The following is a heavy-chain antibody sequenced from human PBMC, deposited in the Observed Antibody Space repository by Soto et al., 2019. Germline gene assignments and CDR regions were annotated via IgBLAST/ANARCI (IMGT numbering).Heavy chain of an antibody. CDR1: GGTFSSYT. D-gene: IGHD3-3*01. V-gene: IGHV1-69*02. CDR3: ARTFRDRWSGYSDGNY. Sequence: QVQLVQSGAEVKKPGSSVKVSCKASGGTFSSYTIIWVRQAPGQGLEWMGRIIPILGIANYAQKFQGRVTITADKSTSTAYMELSSLRSEDTAVYYCARTFRDRWSGYSDGNYWGQGTLVTVSS. J-gene: IGHJ4*02. CDR2: IIPILGIA.